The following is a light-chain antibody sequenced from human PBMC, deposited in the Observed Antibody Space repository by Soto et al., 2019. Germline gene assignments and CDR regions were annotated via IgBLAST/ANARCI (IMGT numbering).Light chain of an antibody. CDR1: QGISNY. V-gene: IGKV1-27*01. J-gene: IGKJ1*01. CDR3: QKYDSAPWT. CDR2: AAS. Sequence: DIEMTPSPSSLSASVGDRVTITCRASQGISNYLAWYQQRPGKVPKLLIYAASTLQSGVPSRFSGSGSGTDFTLTISSLQPEDVATYYCQKYDSAPWTFGQGTEVEIK.